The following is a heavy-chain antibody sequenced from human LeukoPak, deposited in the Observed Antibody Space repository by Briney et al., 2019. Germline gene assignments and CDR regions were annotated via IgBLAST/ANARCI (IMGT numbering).Heavy chain of an antibody. V-gene: IGHV3-23*01. J-gene: IGHJ4*02. CDR2: ISGSGGST. D-gene: IGHD6-13*01. Sequence: GGSLRLSCAASGFTFSSYSMNWVRQAPGKGLEWVSAISGSGGSTYYANSVKGRFTISRDNSKNTLFLQMNSLRAEDTAVYYCAKSLSNSWSYFDYWGQGTLVPVSS. CDR3: AKSLSNSWSYFDY. CDR1: GFTFSSYS.